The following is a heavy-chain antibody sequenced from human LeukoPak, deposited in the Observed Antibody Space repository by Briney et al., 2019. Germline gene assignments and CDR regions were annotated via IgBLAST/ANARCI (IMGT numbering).Heavy chain of an antibody. Sequence: GGSLRLSCAASGFTFSTYSMTWVRQGPGKGLEWVSSIYPGGDSTFYADSVKGRFTISRDNSKNTLYLQMSSLRTEDTAIYYCAKDVVPDSGWDLDYWGQGTLVTVSS. CDR2: IYPGGDST. V-gene: IGHV3-23*01. CDR1: GFTFSTYS. J-gene: IGHJ4*02. CDR3: AKDVVPDSGWDLDY. D-gene: IGHD6-19*01.